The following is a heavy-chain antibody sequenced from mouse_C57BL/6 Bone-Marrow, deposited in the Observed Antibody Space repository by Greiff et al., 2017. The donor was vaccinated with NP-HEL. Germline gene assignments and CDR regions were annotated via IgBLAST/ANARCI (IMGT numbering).Heavy chain of an antibody. CDR3: VRHAPDY. J-gene: IGHJ4*01. Sequence: DVHLVESGGGLVQPKGSLKLSCAASGFSFNTYAMNWVRQAPGKGLEWVARIRSKSNNYATYYADSVKDRFTISRDDSESMLYLQMNNLKTEDTAMYYCVRHAPDYWGQGTSVTVSS. CDR1: GFSFNTYA. V-gene: IGHV10-1*01. CDR2: IRSKSNNYAT.